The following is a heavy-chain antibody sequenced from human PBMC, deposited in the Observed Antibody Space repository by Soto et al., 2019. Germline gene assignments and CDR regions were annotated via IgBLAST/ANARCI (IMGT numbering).Heavy chain of an antibody. D-gene: IGHD4-17*01. Sequence: ASVKVSCKASGYTFTSYGISWVRQAPGQGLEWMGWISAYNGNTNYAQKLQGRVTMTTDTSASTAYMELRSLRSDDTAVYYCAKDGGYGDYTLFDYWGQGTLVTVSS. CDR3: AKDGGYGDYTLFDY. J-gene: IGHJ4*02. CDR2: ISAYNGNT. V-gene: IGHV1-18*01. CDR1: GYTFTSYG.